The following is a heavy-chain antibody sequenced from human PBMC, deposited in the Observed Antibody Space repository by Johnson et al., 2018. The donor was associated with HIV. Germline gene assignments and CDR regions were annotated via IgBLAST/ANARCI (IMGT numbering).Heavy chain of an antibody. CDR3: ARGIEMIFVNDAFDI. D-gene: IGHD2-15*01. CDR1: GFTFDDYA. J-gene: IGHJ3*02. V-gene: IGHV3-9*01. CDR2: ISWNSGSI. Sequence: VQLVESGGGVVQPGRSLRLSCAASGFTFDDYAMHWVRQAPVKGLEWVSGISWNSGSIGYADSVRGRFTISRDNAKNSLYLQMNSLRAEDTAVYYCARGIEMIFVNDAFDIWGQGTMVTVSS.